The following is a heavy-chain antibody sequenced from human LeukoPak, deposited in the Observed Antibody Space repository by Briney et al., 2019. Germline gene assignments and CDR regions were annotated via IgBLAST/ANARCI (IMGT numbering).Heavy chain of an antibody. Sequence: PSETLSLTCSVSGDSIGSYYWTWIRQSPGKGLEWIGYIYYSGSTNYSPSLKNRVTISVDTSNNQFSLQLRSVTAADTAIYYCARGRARDGSYPWLDSWGQGTLVTVSS. J-gene: IGHJ5*01. CDR1: GDSIGSYY. D-gene: IGHD3-16*02. V-gene: IGHV4-59*01. CDR2: IYYSGST. CDR3: ARGRARDGSYPWLDS.